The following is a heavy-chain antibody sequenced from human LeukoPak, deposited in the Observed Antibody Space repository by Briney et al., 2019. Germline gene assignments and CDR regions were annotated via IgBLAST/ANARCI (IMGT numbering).Heavy chain of an antibody. Sequence: SETLSLTCTVSGSSISSGSYYWSWIRQPAGKGLEWIGRIYTSGSTNYNPSLKSRVTISLDTSKNQFSLKLSSVTAADTAVYYCARDSDWSGYSGWFDPWGQGTLVTVSS. CDR3: ARDSDWSGYSGWFDP. D-gene: IGHD3-3*01. J-gene: IGHJ5*02. CDR1: GSSISSGSYY. CDR2: IYTSGST. V-gene: IGHV4-61*02.